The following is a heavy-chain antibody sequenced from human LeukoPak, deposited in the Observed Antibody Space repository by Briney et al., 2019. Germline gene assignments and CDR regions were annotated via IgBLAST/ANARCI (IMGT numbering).Heavy chain of an antibody. V-gene: IGHV1-2*02. Sequence: ASVEVSCKASGYTFTGYYMHWVRQAPGQGLEWMGWINPNSGGTNYAQKFQGRVTMTRDTSISTAYMELSRLRSDDTAVYYCARVGGGGTVVMSHWGQGTLVTVSS. J-gene: IGHJ4*02. CDR3: ARVGGGGTVVMSH. D-gene: IGHD4-23*01. CDR2: INPNSGGT. CDR1: GYTFTGYY.